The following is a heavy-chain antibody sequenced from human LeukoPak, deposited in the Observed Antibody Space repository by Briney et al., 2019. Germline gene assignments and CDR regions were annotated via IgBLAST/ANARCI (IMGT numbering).Heavy chain of an antibody. J-gene: IGHJ4*02. CDR3: AKVQDLYCSGASCSSTLDY. CDR2: LRYDGRSE. D-gene: IGHD2-15*01. Sequence: GGSLGLSCAASGFTFGSFGMHWVRQPPGKGLEWVASLRYDGRSEFYADSVQGRFIISRDTSKNTLYLQMNSLKVEDTALYYCAKVQDLYCSGASCSSTLDYWGQGTLVTVSS. V-gene: IGHV3-30*02. CDR1: GFTFGSFG.